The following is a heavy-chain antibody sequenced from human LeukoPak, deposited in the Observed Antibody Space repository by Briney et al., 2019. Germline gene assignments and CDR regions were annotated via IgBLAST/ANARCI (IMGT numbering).Heavy chain of an antibody. CDR1: GFIFSNAW. CDR3: TTDPSPYSASWHIGQ. V-gene: IGHV3-15*01. D-gene: IGHD2-2*01. Sequence: GGSLRLSCTASGFIFSNAWMSWVRQAPGKGLEWVGRIKKYTDGGTKDYAAPVKGRFSLSRDDSKNTLYLQMNSLKVEDTGMYYCTTDPSPYSASWHIGQWGQGTLVTDSS. J-gene: IGHJ4*02. CDR2: IKKYTDGGTK.